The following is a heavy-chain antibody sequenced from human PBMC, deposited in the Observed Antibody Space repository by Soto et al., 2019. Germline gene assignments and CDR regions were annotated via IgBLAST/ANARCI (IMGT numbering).Heavy chain of an antibody. CDR1: EYSCSSYA. Sequence: LSCAASEYSCSSYAMHCVRQAPGKGLEWVAVISYDGSNKYYADSVKGRFTISRDNSKNTLYLQMNSLRAEDTAVYYGAKLFYVLLGFGAHRDPHAYPAQRSPDL. CDR3: AKLFYVLLGFGAHRDPHAYPAQRSPDL. V-gene: IGHV3-30*18. CDR2: ISYDGSNK. J-gene: IGHJ2*01. D-gene: IGHD3-10*02.